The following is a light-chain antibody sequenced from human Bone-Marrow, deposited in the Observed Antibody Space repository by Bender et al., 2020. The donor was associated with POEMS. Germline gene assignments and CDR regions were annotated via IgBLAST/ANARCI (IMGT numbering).Light chain of an antibody. CDR3: ESRDSTGTYDV. J-gene: IGLJ7*01. V-gene: IGLV3-21*02. CDR1: NFGSLN. CDR2: DDR. Sequence: SYVLTQSPSVSVAPGQTAKITCGGDNFGSLNVHWYQLKPGQAPVLVVYDDRDRPSGIPERFSGSSSGSTVTLTISEVQAEDEADYYCESRDSTGTYDVFGGGTQLTVL.